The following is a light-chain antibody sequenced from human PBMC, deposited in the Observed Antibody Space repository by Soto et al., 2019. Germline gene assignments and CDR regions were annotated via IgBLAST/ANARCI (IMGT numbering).Light chain of an antibody. J-gene: IGKJ2*01. CDR2: GAS. CDR3: QQYGSSPYT. V-gene: IGKV3-20*01. Sequence: EIGLTQSPGTLSLSPWERATLSCRASQRVSSSYLAWYQQKPGQAPRLLIYGASSRATGIPDRFSGSGSGTDFTLTISRLEPEDFAVYYWQQYGSSPYTFGQGTNLEIK. CDR1: QRVSSSY.